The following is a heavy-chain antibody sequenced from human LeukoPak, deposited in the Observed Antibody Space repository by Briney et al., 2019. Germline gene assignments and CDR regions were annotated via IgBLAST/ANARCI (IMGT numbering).Heavy chain of an antibody. J-gene: IGHJ3*01. CDR2: INPNSGGT. CDR1: GYTFTGYY. CDR3: ARVGAGGPRRALDV. Sequence: GSVKVSCKASGYTFTGYYMHWVRQAPGQGLEWMGWINPNSGGTNYAQKFQGRVTMTRDTSISTAYMELNRLRSDDTAVYYCARVGAGGPRRALDVWGQGTMVTVSS. V-gene: IGHV1-2*02. D-gene: IGHD6-13*01.